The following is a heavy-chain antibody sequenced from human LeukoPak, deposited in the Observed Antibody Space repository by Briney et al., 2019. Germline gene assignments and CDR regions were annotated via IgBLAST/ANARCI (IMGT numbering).Heavy chain of an antibody. V-gene: IGHV1-18*01. CDR3: GVVVVPAAMGIWFDP. CDR1: GGTFSSYA. J-gene: IGHJ5*02. D-gene: IGHD2-2*01. CDR2: ISAYNGNT. Sequence: ASVKVSCKASGGTFSSYAISWVRQAPGQGLEWMGWISAYNGNTNYAQKLQGRVTMTTDTSTSTAYMELRSLRSDDTAVYYCGVVVVPAAMGIWFDPWGQGTLVTVSS.